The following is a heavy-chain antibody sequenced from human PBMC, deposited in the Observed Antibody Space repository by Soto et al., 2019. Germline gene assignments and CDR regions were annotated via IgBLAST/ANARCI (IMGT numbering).Heavy chain of an antibody. V-gene: IGHV4-34*01. D-gene: IGHD6-6*01. CDR1: CESFRGYY. CDR2: INHSGST. Sequence: TSETLSLTCAVYCESFRGYYWSWIRQPPGKGLEWIGEINHSGSTNYNPSLKSRVTMSVDTSKNQFSLKLSSVTAADTAVYYCARTSRFDCWGQGTLVTSPQ. CDR3: ARTSRFDC. J-gene: IGHJ4*02.